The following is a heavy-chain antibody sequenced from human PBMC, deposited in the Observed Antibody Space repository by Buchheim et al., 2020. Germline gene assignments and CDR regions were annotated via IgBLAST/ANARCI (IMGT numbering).Heavy chain of an antibody. CDR1: GFSFSTYE. Sequence: EVQLMESGGGLVQPGGSLRLSCAASGFSFSTYEMNWVRQAPGRGLEWVSYISGSGSTIYYADSVKGRFTISRDNPKSSLYLQMNSLGADDTAIYYCARDSPRYGMDVWGQGTT. CDR2: ISGSGSTI. V-gene: IGHV3-48*03. J-gene: IGHJ6*02. CDR3: ARDSPRYGMDV.